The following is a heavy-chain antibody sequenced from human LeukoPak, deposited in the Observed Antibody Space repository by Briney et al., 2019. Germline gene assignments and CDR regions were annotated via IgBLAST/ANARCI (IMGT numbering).Heavy chain of an antibody. D-gene: IGHD3-22*01. CDR3: ARHSRRRNYYDSSGYIPHGSYFQH. V-gene: IGHV4-34*01. J-gene: IGHJ1*01. CDR2: INHSGST. Sequence: SETLSLTCAVYGGSFSGYYWSWIRQPPGKGLEWIGEINHSGSTNYNPSLKSRVTISVDTSKNQFSLKLSSVTAADTAVYYCARHSRRRNYYDSSGYIPHGSYFQHWGQGTLVTVSS. CDR1: GGSFSGYY.